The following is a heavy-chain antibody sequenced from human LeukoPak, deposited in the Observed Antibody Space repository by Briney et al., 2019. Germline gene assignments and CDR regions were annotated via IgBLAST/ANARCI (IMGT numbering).Heavy chain of an antibody. CDR1: GGSTSSYY. CDR2: IYYSGST. CDR3: ARDGYRGAGYFDY. J-gene: IGHJ4*02. V-gene: IGHV4-59*01. D-gene: IGHD5-18*01. Sequence: SETLSLTCTVSGGSTSSYYWSWIRQPPGKGLEWIGYIYYSGSTNYNPSLKSRVTISVDTSKNQFSLKLSSVTAADTAVYYCARDGYRGAGYFDYWGQGTLVTVSS.